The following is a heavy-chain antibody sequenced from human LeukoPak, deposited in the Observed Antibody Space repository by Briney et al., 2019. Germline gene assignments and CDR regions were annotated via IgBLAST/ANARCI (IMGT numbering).Heavy chain of an antibody. V-gene: IGHV4-30-4*01. J-gene: IGHJ3*02. CDR2: IYYSGST. D-gene: IGHD1-26*01. CDR3: ARVNSGSYYAFDI. Sequence: SETLSLTCTVSGGSISSGDYYWSWIRQPPGKGLEWTGYIYYSGSTYYNPSLKSRVTTSVDTSKNQFSLKLSSVTAAGTAVYYCARVNSGSYYAFDIWGQGTMVTVPS. CDR1: GGSISSGDYY.